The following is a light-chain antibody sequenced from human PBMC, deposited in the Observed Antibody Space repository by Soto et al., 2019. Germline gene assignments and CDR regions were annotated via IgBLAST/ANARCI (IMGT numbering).Light chain of an antibody. CDR2: DAS. J-gene: IGKJ4*01. Sequence: DIQMTQSPSSLSASVGDRVTITCQASQDISNYLNWYQQKPGKAPKLLIYDASNLETGVPSRFSGSGSGTDFTFTISSLQPEDIATHYCQQDDNLLLTFGGGTKVEIK. V-gene: IGKV1-33*01. CDR1: QDISNY. CDR3: QQDDNLLLT.